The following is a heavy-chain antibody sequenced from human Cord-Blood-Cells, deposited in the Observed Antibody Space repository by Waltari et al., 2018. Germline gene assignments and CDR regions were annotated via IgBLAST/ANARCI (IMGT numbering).Heavy chain of an antibody. J-gene: IGHJ4*02. CDR3: AICFFGLGYYFDN. CDR1: GYTFTCYY. V-gene: IGHV1-46*01. D-gene: IGHD3-3*01. Sequence: QEQLVQTGPVVKKPRASVQDSCKASGYTFTCYYMQWVRQAPGQGLEWLGIINRSSGSKSNAQKFQATITRTRDTSTSPGYMEVGSLKTEDTAVDYCAICFFGLGYYFDNWSQGTLVTVSS. CDR2: INRSSGSK.